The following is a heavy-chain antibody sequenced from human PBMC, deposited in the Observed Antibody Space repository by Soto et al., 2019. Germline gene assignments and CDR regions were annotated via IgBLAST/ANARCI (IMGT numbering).Heavy chain of an antibody. J-gene: IGHJ6*02. V-gene: IGHV1-69*01. D-gene: IGHD3-10*01. CDR2: IIPIFGTA. CDR3: ARVRGSESNTANYYFYYVDV. CDR1: GGTFSSYA. Sequence: QVQLVQSGAEVKRPGSSLKVSCKTSGGTFSSYAISWVRQAPGQGLEWMGGIIPIFGTANYAQKFQGRVTITADESTSTAYMELSSLRSEDTAIYYCARVRGSESNTANYYFYYVDVWGQGTTVTVSS.